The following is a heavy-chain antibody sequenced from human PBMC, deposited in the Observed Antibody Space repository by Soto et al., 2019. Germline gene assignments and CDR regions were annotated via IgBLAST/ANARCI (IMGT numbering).Heavy chain of an antibody. CDR3: AKDGYLDTYNFDY. J-gene: IGHJ4*02. Sequence: QVLLVESGGGVVQPGRSLRLSCAASGFTFSSYAMHWVRQAPGKGLEWVAVISYDGISKHYADSVKGRFSISRDDSENTLYLQMDSLRAEDTAVYYCAKDGYLDTYNFDYWGQGTLVTVSS. CDR1: GFTFSSYA. D-gene: IGHD3-9*01. V-gene: IGHV3-30-3*01. CDR2: ISYDGISK.